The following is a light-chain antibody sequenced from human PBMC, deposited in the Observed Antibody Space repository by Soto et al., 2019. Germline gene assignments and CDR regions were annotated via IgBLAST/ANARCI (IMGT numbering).Light chain of an antibody. V-gene: IGLV2-14*03. CDR2: DVT. Sequence: QDALPEPASVSVSPGLLITISCTGTSSDVGYYNHVSWYQPHPRKAPKLMIYDVTNRPPGVSNRFFGSKSGNTASLPISGLQAEDEADYYCSSYASSSTDVFGSGTKLTVL. CDR1: SSDVGYYNH. J-gene: IGLJ1*01. CDR3: SSYASSSTDV.